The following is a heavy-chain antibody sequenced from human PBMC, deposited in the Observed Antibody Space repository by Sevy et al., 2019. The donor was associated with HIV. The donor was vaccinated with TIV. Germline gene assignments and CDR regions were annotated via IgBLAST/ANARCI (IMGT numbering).Heavy chain of an antibody. V-gene: IGHV1-18*01. CDR2: ISAYNGNT. J-gene: IGHJ6*03. CDR3: ASQRAAGPNYYYYMDV. CDR1: GYTITSYG. Sequence: ASVKVSCKASGYTITSYGISWVRQAPGQGLEWMGWISAYNGNTNYAQKLQGRVTMTTDTSTSTAYMELRSLRSDDTAVYYCASQRAAGPNYYYYMDVWGKGTTVTVSS. D-gene: IGHD6-13*01.